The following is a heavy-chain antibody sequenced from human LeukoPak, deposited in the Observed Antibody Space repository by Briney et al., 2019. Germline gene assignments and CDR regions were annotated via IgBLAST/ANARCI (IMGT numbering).Heavy chain of an antibody. CDR3: ARTYGSGSLDY. Sequence: GGSLRLSCAASGFTFSNHNMDWVRQAPGKGLEWISYISGRGEAIFYADSVQGRFTISRDNAKNSIYLQMNGLTAEDTAVYYCARTYGSGSLDYGGQGTLVTVSS. V-gene: IGHV3-48*01. CDR2: ISGRGEAI. CDR1: GFTFSNHN. D-gene: IGHD2-15*01. J-gene: IGHJ4*02.